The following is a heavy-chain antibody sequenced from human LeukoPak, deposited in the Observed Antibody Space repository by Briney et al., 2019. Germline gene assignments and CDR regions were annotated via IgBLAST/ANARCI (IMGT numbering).Heavy chain of an antibody. CDR2: LYSGGST. CDR1: GFTVCSSY. D-gene: IGHD1-26*01. J-gene: IGHJ3*02. V-gene: IGHV3-53*01. Sequence: PGGSLRLSCAASGFTVCSSYMSWVRQAPGKGLEWVSVLYSGGSTYYADSVKGRFTISRDNSKNTLYLQMNSLRAEDTAVYYCARSHRGSNSLSFDIWGQGTKVTVSS. CDR3: ARSHRGSNSLSFDI.